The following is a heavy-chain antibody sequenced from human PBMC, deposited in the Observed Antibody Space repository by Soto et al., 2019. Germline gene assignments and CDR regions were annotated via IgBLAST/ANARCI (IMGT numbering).Heavy chain of an antibody. J-gene: IGHJ5*02. Sequence: QVQLVESGGGVVQPGRSLRLSCAASGFTFSSYAMHWVRQAPGKGLDWVAVISYHGSNEYYADSVKGRFTISRDNSKNTLYLQMNSLRDEDTAVYYCARGGCSSNSCYHWFDPWGQGTLVTVSS. CDR1: GFTFSSYA. D-gene: IGHD2-2*01. CDR2: ISYHGSNE. V-gene: IGHV3-30-3*01. CDR3: ARGGCSSNSCYHWFDP.